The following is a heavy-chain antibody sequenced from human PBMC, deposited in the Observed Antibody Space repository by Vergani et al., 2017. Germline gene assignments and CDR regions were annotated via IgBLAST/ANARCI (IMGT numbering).Heavy chain of an antibody. D-gene: IGHD1-26*01. CDR1: GITFWKFG. J-gene: IGHJ4*02. CDR3: AGGHPVGSY. Sequence: EVDLVESGGGLAQPGGSLRLSCEASGITFWKFGMHWVRQGPGKGLEWVSGISWNSGAVDYADSVRGRFTISRDNAKNSLFLEMNSLRVADTSVYYCAGGHPVGSYWGQGTLVTVSS. CDR2: ISWNSGAV. V-gene: IGHV3-9*01.